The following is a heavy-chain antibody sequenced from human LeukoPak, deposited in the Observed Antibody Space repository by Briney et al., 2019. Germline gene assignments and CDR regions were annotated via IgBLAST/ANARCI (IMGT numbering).Heavy chain of an antibody. CDR3: AKGIVNWGKYYFDY. Sequence: GGSLRLSCAASGFTFSSYAMSWVRQAPGKGLEWVSAISGSGGSTYYADSVKGRFTTSRATTKKMLHLQMNSMTAEDTAVYYCAKGIVNWGKYYFDYWGQGTLVTVSS. CDR1: GFTFSSYA. J-gene: IGHJ4*02. CDR2: ISGSGGST. D-gene: IGHD7-27*01. V-gene: IGHV3-23*01.